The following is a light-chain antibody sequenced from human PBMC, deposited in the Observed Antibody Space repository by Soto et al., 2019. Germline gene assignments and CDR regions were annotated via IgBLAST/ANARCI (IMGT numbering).Light chain of an antibody. CDR1: QSVLYSSDNRNY. V-gene: IGKV4-1*01. J-gene: IGKJ4*01. CDR3: QQHYSTPLT. Sequence: DIVMTQSPDSLAVSLGERATINCKSSQSVLYSSDNRNYLAWYHQKPGQPPKLLLYWASTREYGVPDRFSGNGSGTDFTLTIISLQAEDVAVYYCQQHYSTPLTFGGGTKVEI. CDR2: WAS.